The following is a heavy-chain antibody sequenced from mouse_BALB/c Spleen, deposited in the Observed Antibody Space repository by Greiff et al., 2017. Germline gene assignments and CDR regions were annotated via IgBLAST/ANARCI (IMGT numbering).Heavy chain of an antibody. CDR3: ARNGKGAMDY. D-gene: IGHD2-1*01. CDR1: GYSITSDYA. V-gene: IGHV3-2*02. CDR2: ISYSGST. Sequence: EVKLVESGPGLVKPSQSLSLTCTVTGYSITSDYAWNWIRQFPGNKLEWMGYISYSGSTSYNPSPKSRIPITRDTSKNQFFLQLNSVTTEDTATYYCARNGKGAMDYWGQGTSVTVSS. J-gene: IGHJ4*01.